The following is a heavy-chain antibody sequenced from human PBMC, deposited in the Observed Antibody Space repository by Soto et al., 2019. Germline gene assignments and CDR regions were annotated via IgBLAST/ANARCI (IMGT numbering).Heavy chain of an antibody. CDR1: GFTFSSYW. J-gene: IGHJ4*02. Sequence: PGGSLRLSCAASGFTFSSYWMHWVRQAPGKGLVWVSRINSDGSSTSYADSVKGRFTISRDNAKNTLYLQMNSLRAEDTAVYYCARENSSWYALDYWGQGTQVTVSS. CDR2: INSDGSST. D-gene: IGHD6-13*01. V-gene: IGHV3-74*01. CDR3: ARENSSWYALDY.